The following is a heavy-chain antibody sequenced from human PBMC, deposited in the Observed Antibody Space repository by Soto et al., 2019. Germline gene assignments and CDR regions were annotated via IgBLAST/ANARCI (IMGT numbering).Heavy chain of an antibody. D-gene: IGHD2-15*01. J-gene: IGHJ6*03. V-gene: IGHV1-69*02. CDR2: IIPIQGKA. CDR3: AKSLLFVDHGYMDV. CDR1: GGSFTSYS. Sequence: QVQLVQSGAELKKPGSSVKVSCEASGGSFTSYSFTWVRQAPGQGLEWMGRIIPIQGKANYALKFQDRVTIPAERSPRTVYIELTSLRPDDTAVYFCAKSLLFVDHGYMDVWGKGTTVSVSS.